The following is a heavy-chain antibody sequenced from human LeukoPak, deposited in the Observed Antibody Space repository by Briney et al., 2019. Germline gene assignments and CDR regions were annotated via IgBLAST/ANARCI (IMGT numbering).Heavy chain of an antibody. V-gene: IGHV2-5*02. J-gene: IGHJ4*02. CDR2: IYWDDDK. Sequence: KESGPTLVKPTQTLTLTCTFSNFSLSTSGVGVGWIRQPPGKALEWLALIYWDDDKRYSPSLKSRLTITKDTSKNQVVLTMTNMDPVDTATYYCAHRPESADYYDSSGYYCFDYWGQGTLVTVSS. CDR1: NFSLSTSGVG. D-gene: IGHD3-22*01. CDR3: AHRPESADYYDSSGYYCFDY.